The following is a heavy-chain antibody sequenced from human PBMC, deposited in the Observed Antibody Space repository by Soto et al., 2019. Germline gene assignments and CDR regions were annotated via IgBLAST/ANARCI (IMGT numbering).Heavy chain of an antibody. J-gene: IGHJ4*02. CDR3: ATGYNYDMGPPFGY. CDR1: GYTFTGYY. Sequence: ASVKVSCKASGYTFTGYYMHWVRQAPGQGLEWMGWINPNSGGTNYAHKFQGRVTMTRDTSISTAYMELSRLRSDDTAVYYCATGYNYDMGPPFGYWGQGTLVTVSS. D-gene: IGHD5-18*01. CDR2: INPNSGGT. V-gene: IGHV1-2*07.